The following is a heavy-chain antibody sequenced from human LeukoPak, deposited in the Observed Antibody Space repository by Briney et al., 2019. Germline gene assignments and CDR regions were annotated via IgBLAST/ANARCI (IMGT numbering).Heavy chain of an antibody. CDR3: AKDVGDYPSTCFDP. Sequence: GGSLRLSCAASGLTFDNYAMHWVRQAPGKGLEWISGISWNSATIAYADSVKGRFTISRDNAKNSLYLQMNSLRAEDTALYYCAKDVGDYPSTCFDPWGQGTLVTVSS. V-gene: IGHV3-9*01. D-gene: IGHD4-17*01. J-gene: IGHJ5*02. CDR2: ISWNSATI. CDR1: GLTFDNYA.